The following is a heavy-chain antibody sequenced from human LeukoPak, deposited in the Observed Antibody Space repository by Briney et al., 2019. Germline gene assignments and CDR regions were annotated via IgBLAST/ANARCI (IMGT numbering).Heavy chain of an antibody. CDR3: ARKPRYDFWSGRYFDY. CDR2: INHSGST. D-gene: IGHD3-3*01. Sequence: PSETLSLTCAVYGGSFSGYYWSWIRQPPGKGLEWLGEINHSGSTNYNPSLKSRVTISVDTSKNQFSLKLSSVTAADTAVYYCARKPRYDFWSGRYFDYWGQGTLVTVSS. V-gene: IGHV4-34*01. CDR1: GGSFSGYY. J-gene: IGHJ4*02.